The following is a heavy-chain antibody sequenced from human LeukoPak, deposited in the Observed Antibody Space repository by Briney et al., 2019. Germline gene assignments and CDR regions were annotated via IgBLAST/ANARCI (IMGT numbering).Heavy chain of an antibody. CDR2: INHSGST. J-gene: IGHJ4*02. CDR3: ARLSDTAMARDY. CDR1: GGSFSGYY. Sequence: SETLSLTCAVYGGSFSGYYWSWIRQPPGKGLEWIGEINHSGSTNYNPSLKSRVTISVDTSKNQFSLKLSSVTAADTAVYYCARLSDTAMARDYWGQGTLVTVSS. V-gene: IGHV4-34*01. D-gene: IGHD5-18*01.